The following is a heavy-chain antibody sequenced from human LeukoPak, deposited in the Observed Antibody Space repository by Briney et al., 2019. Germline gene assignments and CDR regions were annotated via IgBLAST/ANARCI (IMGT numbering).Heavy chain of an antibody. Sequence: GGSLRLSCAASGFTFSSYSMTWVRQAPGKGLEWVSSISSSSSYIYYADSVKGRFTISRDNAKSSLYLQMNSLRAEDTAVYYCARAAQYYDILTGYYGHYYFDYWGQGTLVTVSS. D-gene: IGHD3-9*01. CDR3: ARAAQYYDILTGYYGHYYFDY. CDR2: ISSSSSYI. J-gene: IGHJ4*02. V-gene: IGHV3-21*01. CDR1: GFTFSSYS.